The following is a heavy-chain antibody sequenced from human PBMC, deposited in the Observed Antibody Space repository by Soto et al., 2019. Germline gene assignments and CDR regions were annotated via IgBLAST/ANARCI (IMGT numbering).Heavy chain of an antibody. J-gene: IGHJ5*02. D-gene: IGHD3-3*01. V-gene: IGHV1-3*01. CDR3: ARGNYDFWSGYSAFDP. CDR2: INAGNGNT. Sequence: GASVKVSCKASGYTFTSYAMHWVRQAPGQRLEWMGWINAGNGNTKYSQKFQGRVTITRDTSASTAYMELSSLRSEDTAVYYCARGNYDFWSGYSAFDPWGQGTLVTVSS. CDR1: GYTFTSYA.